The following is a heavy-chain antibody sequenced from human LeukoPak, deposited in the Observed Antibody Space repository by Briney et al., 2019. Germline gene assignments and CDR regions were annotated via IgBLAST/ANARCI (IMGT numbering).Heavy chain of an antibody. Sequence: GGSLRLSCAASGFTFSSYAMSWVRQAPGKGLEWVSANSGSGGSTYYADSVKGRFTISRDNSKNTLYLQMNSLRAEDTAVYYCAKDGTYYYDSSGYPHYFDYWGQGTLVTVSS. V-gene: IGHV3-23*01. J-gene: IGHJ4*02. CDR2: NSGSGGST. CDR3: AKDGTYYYDSSGYPHYFDY. D-gene: IGHD3-22*01. CDR1: GFTFSSYA.